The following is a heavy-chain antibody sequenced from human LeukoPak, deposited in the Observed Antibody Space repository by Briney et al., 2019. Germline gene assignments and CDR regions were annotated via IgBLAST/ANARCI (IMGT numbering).Heavy chain of an antibody. V-gene: IGHV3-30*02. CDR2: IRYDGSNK. J-gene: IGHJ4*02. CDR3: VKDWSYSGWAYYFDY. D-gene: IGHD6-19*01. CDR1: GFTFSSYG. Sequence: PGGSLRLSCAASGFTFSSYGIHWVRQAPGKGLEWVAFIRYDGSNKYYADSVKGRFTISRDNSKNTLYLQMNSLRPEDTAVYYCVKDWSYSGWAYYFDYWGQGTLVTVSS.